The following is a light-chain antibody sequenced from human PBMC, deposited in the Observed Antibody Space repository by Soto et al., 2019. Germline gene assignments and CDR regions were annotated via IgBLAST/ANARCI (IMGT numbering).Light chain of an antibody. Sequence: EIVLTQSPATLSLSPGERATLSCRASQSVSSYLAWYQQKPGQAPRLLIYDASNRATGIPARFSGSGSGTDFTLTISSLDPEDFAVYYCQQRSNSYTFGQWTKLEIK. CDR2: DAS. V-gene: IGKV3-11*01. J-gene: IGKJ2*01. CDR3: QQRSNSYT. CDR1: QSVSSY.